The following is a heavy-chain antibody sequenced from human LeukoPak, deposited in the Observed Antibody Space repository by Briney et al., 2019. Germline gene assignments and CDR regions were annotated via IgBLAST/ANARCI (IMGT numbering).Heavy chain of an antibody. J-gene: IGHJ3*02. CDR2: IIPIFGTA. V-gene: IGHV1-69*13. D-gene: IGHD1-1*01. Sequence: ASVKVSCKASGDTFSSYAISWVRQAPGQGLEWMGGIIPIFGTANYAQKFQGRVTITADESTSTAYMELSSLRSEDTAVYYCARDLRLGGWNDGSSDAFDIWGQGTMVTVSS. CDR3: ARDLRLGGWNDGSSDAFDI. CDR1: GDTFSSYA.